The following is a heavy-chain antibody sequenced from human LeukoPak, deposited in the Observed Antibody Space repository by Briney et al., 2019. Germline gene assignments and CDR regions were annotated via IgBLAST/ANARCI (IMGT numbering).Heavy chain of an antibody. CDR1: GGSISSGGYS. J-gene: IGHJ4*02. V-gene: IGHV4-30-2*01. Sequence: PQTLSLTCAVSGGSISSGGYSWSWIRQPPGKGLEWIGYIYHSGSTYYNPSLKSRVTISVDRSKNQFSLKLSSVTAADTAVYYCARLYDSSGYRTLYFDYSGQGTLVTVSS. D-gene: IGHD3-22*01. CDR2: IYHSGST. CDR3: ARLYDSSGYRTLYFDY.